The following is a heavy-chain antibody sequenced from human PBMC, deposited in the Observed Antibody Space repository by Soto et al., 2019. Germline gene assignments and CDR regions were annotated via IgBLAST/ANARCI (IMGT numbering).Heavy chain of an antibody. CDR3: AKGRGSGWNVDY. J-gene: IGHJ4*02. V-gene: IGHV3-23*01. CDR2: ISGSGGTS. CDR1: GFTFRSYA. Sequence: EVQLLESGGGLIQPGGSLRLSCVASGFTFRSYAMSWVRRAPGKGLEWVSAISGSGGTSYFADSVRGRFTISRDNSNNTLYLHLSNLRVEDTAEYFCAKGRGSGWNVDYWGPGTLVTVSS. D-gene: IGHD6-25*01.